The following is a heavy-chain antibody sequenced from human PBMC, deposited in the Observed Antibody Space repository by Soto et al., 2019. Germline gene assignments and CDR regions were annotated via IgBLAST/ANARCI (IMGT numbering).Heavy chain of an antibody. CDR3: ARDGSGYSTD. CDR1: GFTFRNYW. CDR2: TNQDGRER. J-gene: IGHJ4*02. V-gene: IGHV3-7*01. Sequence: EVQLVVSGGGLVQPGGSLRLSCVASGFTFRNYWMSWLRQAPGKGLEWVANTNQDGRERYSVDSVKGRFTISRDNAKNSMQLQMNSLRAEDTAVYYCARDGSGYSTDWGQGTLVTVSS. D-gene: IGHD5-18*01.